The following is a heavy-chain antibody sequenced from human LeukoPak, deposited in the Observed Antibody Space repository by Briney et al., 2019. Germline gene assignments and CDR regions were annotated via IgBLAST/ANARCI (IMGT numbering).Heavy chain of an antibody. CDR3: AKDRGSSWYLYYFDD. D-gene: IGHD6-13*01. V-gene: IGHV3-30*18. CDR2: ISYDGSDK. CDR1: GFTFSSYG. Sequence: PGGSLRLSCAASGFTFSSYGMQWVRQAPGKGLEWVAIISYDGSDKYYADSVKGRFTISRDNSKNTLYLQMNSLRTEDTAVYYCAKDRGSSWYLYYFDDWGQGTLVTVSS. J-gene: IGHJ4*02.